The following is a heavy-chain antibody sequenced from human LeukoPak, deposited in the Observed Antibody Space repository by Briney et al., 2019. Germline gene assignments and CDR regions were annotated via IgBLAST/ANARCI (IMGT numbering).Heavy chain of an antibody. Sequence: PGGSLRLSCAASGFTVSNNYMSWVRQAPGKGLEWVSVIYSGGNTYYADSVKDRFTMSRDNPKNTLYLQMNSLRAEDTAVYYCARAHQRGYYYGFDYWGQGTLVTVSS. J-gene: IGHJ4*02. V-gene: IGHV3-66*01. CDR2: IYSGGNT. CDR1: GFTVSNNY. D-gene: IGHD3-22*01. CDR3: ARAHQRGYYYGFDY.